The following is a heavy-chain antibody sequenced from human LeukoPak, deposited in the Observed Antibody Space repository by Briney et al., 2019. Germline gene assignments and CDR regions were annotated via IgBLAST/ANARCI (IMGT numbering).Heavy chain of an antibody. V-gene: IGHV1-8*01. J-gene: IGHJ6*02. CDR2: MNPNSGNT. Sequence: ASVKVSCKASGYTFTSYDINWVRQATGQGLEWMGWMNPNSGNTGYAQKFQGRVTMTRNTSISTAYMELSSLRSEDTAVYYCARFAHYDFWSGYYFGFSRVYYYYGMDAWGQGTTVTVSS. CDR3: ARFAHYDFWSGYYFGFSRVYYYYGMDA. D-gene: IGHD3-3*01. CDR1: GYTFTSYD.